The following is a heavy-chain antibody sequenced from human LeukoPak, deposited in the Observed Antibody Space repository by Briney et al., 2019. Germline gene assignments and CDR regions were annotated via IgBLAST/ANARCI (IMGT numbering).Heavy chain of an antibody. J-gene: IGHJ4*02. V-gene: IGHV3-30*02. D-gene: IGHD5-18*01. CDR2: IRYDGSNK. CDR3: AKDTAMARGIFDY. Sequence: GGSLRLSCAASGFTFSSYGMHWVRQAPGKGLEWVAFIRYDGSNKYYADSVKGRFTISRDNSKNTLYLQMNSLRAEDTAVYYCAKDTAMARGIFDYWGQGTLVTVSS. CDR1: GFTFSSYG.